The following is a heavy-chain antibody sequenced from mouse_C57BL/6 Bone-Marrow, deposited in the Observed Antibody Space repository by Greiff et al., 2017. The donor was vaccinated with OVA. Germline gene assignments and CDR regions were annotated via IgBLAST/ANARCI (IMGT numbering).Heavy chain of an antibody. CDR3: TTWSLFDY. V-gene: IGHV14-4*01. J-gene: IGHJ2*01. Sequence: DVKLQESGAELVRPGASVKLSCTASGFNIKDDYMHWVKQRPEQGLEWIGWIDPENGDTEYASKFQGKATITADTSSNTAYLQLSSLTSEDTAVYYCTTWSLFDYWGQGTTLTVSS. CDR2: IDPENGDT. CDR1: GFNIKDDY. D-gene: IGHD6-1*01.